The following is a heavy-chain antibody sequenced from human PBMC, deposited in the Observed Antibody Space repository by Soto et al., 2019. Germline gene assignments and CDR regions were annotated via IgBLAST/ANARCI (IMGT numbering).Heavy chain of an antibody. Sequence: SETLSLTCTVSGGSISSYYWSWIRQSPGKGLEWIGYISYSGSTKYNPSLKSRVTISVDTSKNQFSLKLSSVTAADTAVYYCAKGRGDKGNAWYYWGQGTLVTVSS. CDR3: AKGRGDKGNAWYY. D-gene: IGHD3-16*01. J-gene: IGHJ4*02. V-gene: IGHV4-59*01. CDR1: GGSISSYY. CDR2: ISYSGST.